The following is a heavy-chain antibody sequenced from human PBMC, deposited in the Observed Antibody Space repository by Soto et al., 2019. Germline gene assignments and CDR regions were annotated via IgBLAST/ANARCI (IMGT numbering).Heavy chain of an antibody. V-gene: IGHV3-23*01. CDR3: AKDGSVVPGVIIPLKYFQH. J-gene: IGHJ1*01. D-gene: IGHD3-10*01. CDR1: GFTFSSYA. Sequence: PGGSLRLSCAASGFTFSSYAMSWVRQAPGKGLEWVSAISGSGGSTYYADSVKGRFTISRDNSKNTLYLQMNSLRAEDTAVYYCAKDGSVVPGVIIPLKYFQHWGQGTLVTVS. CDR2: ISGSGGST.